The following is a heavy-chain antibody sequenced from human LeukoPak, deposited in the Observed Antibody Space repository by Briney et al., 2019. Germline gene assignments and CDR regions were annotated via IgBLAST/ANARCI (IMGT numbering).Heavy chain of an antibody. Sequence: ASVKVSCKASGYTFTGYYMHWVRQAPGQGLEWMGWINPNSGGKNYAQKFQGRVTMTRDTSISTAYMELSRLRSGDTAVYYCARVRRAYCGGDCWIQAGGFDYWGQGTLVTVSS. CDR3: ARVRRAYCGGDCWIQAGGFDY. V-gene: IGHV1-2*02. CDR1: GYTFTGYY. CDR2: INPNSGGK. J-gene: IGHJ4*02. D-gene: IGHD2-21*02.